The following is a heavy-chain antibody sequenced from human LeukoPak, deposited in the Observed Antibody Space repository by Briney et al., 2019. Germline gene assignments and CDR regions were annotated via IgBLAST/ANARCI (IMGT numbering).Heavy chain of an antibody. CDR1: GYTFTSYA. D-gene: IGHD2-2*01. CDR3: ARGSGYCSSTSCYGSDY. J-gene: IGHJ4*02. V-gene: IGHV1-2*02. Sequence: ASVKVSCKASGYTFTSYAMNWVRQAPGQGLEWMGWINPNSGGTNYAQKFQDRVTMTRDTSISTAYMELSRLRSDDTAVYYCARGSGYCSSTSCYGSDYWGQGTLVTVSS. CDR2: INPNSGGT.